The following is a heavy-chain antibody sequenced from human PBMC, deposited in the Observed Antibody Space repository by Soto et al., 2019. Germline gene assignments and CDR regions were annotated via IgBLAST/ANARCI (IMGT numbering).Heavy chain of an antibody. D-gene: IGHD5-12*01. CDR3: ASIRSGDSGYDPHQRDY. CDR1: GGSFSGYY. CDR2: INHSGST. Sequence: QVQLQQWGAGLLKPSETLSLTCAVYGGSFSGYYWSWIRQPPGKGLDWIGEINHSGSTNYNPSLKSRVTISVDTSKNQFSLKLSSVTAADTAVYYCASIRSGDSGYDPHQRDYWGQGTLVTVSS. J-gene: IGHJ4*02. V-gene: IGHV4-34*01.